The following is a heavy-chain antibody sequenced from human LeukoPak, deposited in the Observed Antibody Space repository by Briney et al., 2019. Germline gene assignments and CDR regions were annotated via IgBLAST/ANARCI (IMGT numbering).Heavy chain of an antibody. CDR2: IYYSGST. D-gene: IGHD3/OR15-3a*01. Sequence: PSETLSLTCAVYGGSFSGYYWSWIRQPPGKGLEWIGSIYYSGSTYYNPSLKSRVTISVDTSKNQFSLKLSSVTAADTAVYYCAREMTVDLIDPWGQGTLVTVSS. J-gene: IGHJ5*02. CDR3: AREMTVDLIDP. CDR1: GGSFSGYY. V-gene: IGHV4-34*01.